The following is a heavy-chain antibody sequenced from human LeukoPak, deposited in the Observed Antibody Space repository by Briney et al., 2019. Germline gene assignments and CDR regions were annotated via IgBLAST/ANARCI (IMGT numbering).Heavy chain of an antibody. D-gene: IGHD4-23*01. J-gene: IGHJ2*01. V-gene: IGHV1-69*04. CDR2: IIPILGIA. CDR1: GGTFSSYA. Sequence: SVNISCKASGGTFSSYAISWVRQAPGQGLEWMGRIIPILGIANYAQKFQGRVTITADKSTSTAYMELSSLRSEDTAVYYCARHYGGNSHWYFDLWGRGTLVTVSS. CDR3: ARHYGGNSHWYFDL.